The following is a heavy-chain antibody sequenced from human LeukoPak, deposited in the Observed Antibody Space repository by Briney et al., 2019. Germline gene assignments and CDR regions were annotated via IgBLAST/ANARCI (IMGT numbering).Heavy chain of an antibody. Sequence: GGSLRLSCAASGFTFSNYAMSWVRQAPGKGLEWVSSISGSGGSTYYADSVKGRFTTSRDNSKNTLYLQINSLRVEDTAVYYCAKIMRRQQLARLGVLDYWGQGTLVTVSS. J-gene: IGHJ4*02. CDR3: AKIMRRQQLARLGVLDY. CDR1: GFTFSNYA. D-gene: IGHD6-13*01. V-gene: IGHV3-23*01. CDR2: ISGSGGST.